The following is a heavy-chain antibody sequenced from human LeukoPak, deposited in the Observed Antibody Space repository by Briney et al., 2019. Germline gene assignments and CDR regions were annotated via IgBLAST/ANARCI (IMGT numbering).Heavy chain of an antibody. CDR1: GFTFSSYG. J-gene: IGHJ4*02. CDR2: IRYDGSNK. Sequence: GGSLRLSCAASGFTFSSYGMHWVRQAPGKGLEWVAFIRYDGSNKYYADSVKGRFTISRDNSKNTLYLQMNSLRAEDTAVYYCAKDRGVGASPEYYFDYWGQGTLVTVSS. V-gene: IGHV3-30*02. D-gene: IGHD1-26*01. CDR3: AKDRGVGASPEYYFDY.